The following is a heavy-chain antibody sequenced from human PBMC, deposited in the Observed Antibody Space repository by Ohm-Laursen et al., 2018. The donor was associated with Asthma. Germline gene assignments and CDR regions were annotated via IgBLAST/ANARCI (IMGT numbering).Heavy chain of an antibody. CDR2: ISSAETYK. CDR1: GFTFSIYA. D-gene: IGHD2-21*02. Sequence: RSLRLSCSASGFTFSIYALHWVRQAPGKGLEWVAIISSAETYKNYANSVKGRFTISKDNSKNTLFLQMNSLRPDDTAVYYCARRDLSGGDTNAAFDIWGQGTMVAVSS. J-gene: IGHJ3*02. V-gene: IGHV3-30*04. CDR3: ARRDLSGGDTNAAFDI.